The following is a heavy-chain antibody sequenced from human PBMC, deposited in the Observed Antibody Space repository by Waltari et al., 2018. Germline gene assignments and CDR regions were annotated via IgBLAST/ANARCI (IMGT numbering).Heavy chain of an antibody. CDR2: IIPILGIA. CDR3: ARDRGSHPLISRAADWYFDL. J-gene: IGHJ2*01. V-gene: IGHV1-69*08. CDR1: GGTFSSYT. Sequence: QVQLVQSGAEVKKPGSSVKVSCKASGGTFSSYTISWVRQAPGQGLGWMGRIIPILGIANYAQKFQGRVTITADKSTSTAYMELSSLRSEDTAVYYCARDRGSHPLISRAADWYFDLWGRGTLVTVSS. D-gene: IGHD3-10*01.